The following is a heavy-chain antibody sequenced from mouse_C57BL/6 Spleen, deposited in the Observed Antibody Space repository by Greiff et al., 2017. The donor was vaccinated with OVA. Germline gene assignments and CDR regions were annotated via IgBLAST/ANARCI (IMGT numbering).Heavy chain of an antibody. Sequence: QVQLKESGAELAKPGASVKLSCKASGYTFTSYWMHWVKQRPGQGLEWIGYINPSSGYTKYNQKFKDKATLTADKSSSTAYMQLSSLTYEDSAVYYCAPLYYYGSSYLDYWGQGTTLTVSS. CDR1: GYTFTSYW. V-gene: IGHV1-7*01. D-gene: IGHD1-1*01. CDR3: APLYYYGSSYLDY. CDR2: INPSSGYT. J-gene: IGHJ2*01.